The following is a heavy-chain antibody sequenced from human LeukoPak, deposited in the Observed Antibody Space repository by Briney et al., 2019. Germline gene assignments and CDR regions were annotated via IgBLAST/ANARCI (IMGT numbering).Heavy chain of an antibody. CDR1: GFTFDDYA. D-gene: IGHD3-22*01. CDR2: ITWNSDST. J-gene: IGHJ4*02. Sequence: GRSLRLSCATSGFTFDDYAMHWVRQAPGKGLEWVSGITWNSDSTGYADSVKGRFTISGDNAKNSLYLQMNSLRAEDTALYYCAKTTRTYYFDTNGYYFDNWGQGTLVTVST. CDR3: AKTTRTYYFDTNGYYFDN. V-gene: IGHV3-9*01.